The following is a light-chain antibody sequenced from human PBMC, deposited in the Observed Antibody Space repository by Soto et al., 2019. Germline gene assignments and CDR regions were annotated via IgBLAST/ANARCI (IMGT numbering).Light chain of an antibody. J-gene: IGLJ3*02. V-gene: IGLV2-14*01. CDR2: EVS. CDR1: SSDVGGYNY. Sequence: QSALTQPASVSGSPGQSITISCTGTSSDVGGYNYVSWYQQHPGKAPKLMIYEVSNRPSGVSNRFSGSKSGNTASLTISGLQAEDEADYYCSSYTSSSRVFGGGTKLTDL. CDR3: SSYTSSSRV.